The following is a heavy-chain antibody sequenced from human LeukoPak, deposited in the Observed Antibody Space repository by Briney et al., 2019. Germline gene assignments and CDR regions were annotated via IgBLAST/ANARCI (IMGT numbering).Heavy chain of an antibody. CDR1: GGTFTSYY. V-gene: IGHV1-46*01. Sequence: GASVKVSCKASGGTFTSYYMHWVRQAPGQGLEWMGIINPSGGSTSYAQKFQGRVTMTRDTSTSTVYMELSSLRSEDTAVYYCARDLGCSGGSRYYGMDVWGQGTTVTVSS. CDR3: ARDLGCSGGSRYYGMDV. CDR2: INPSGGST. J-gene: IGHJ6*02. D-gene: IGHD2-15*01.